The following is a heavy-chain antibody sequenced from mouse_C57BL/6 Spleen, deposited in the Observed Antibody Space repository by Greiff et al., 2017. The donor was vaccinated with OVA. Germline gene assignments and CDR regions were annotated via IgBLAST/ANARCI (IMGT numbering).Heavy chain of an antibody. CDR1: GYAFSSYW. D-gene: IGHD2-5*01. V-gene: IGHV1-80*01. J-gene: IGHJ3*01. CDR2: ISPGDGDT. CDR3: ATWSNYFSN. Sequence: QVQLKQSGAELVKPGASVTISCKASGYAFSSYWMNWVKQRPGKGLEWIGQISPGDGDTNYNGKFKGKATLTADTSSSTACIQLSILTSEYSAVYFCATWSNYFSNWGKGTLFTVSA.